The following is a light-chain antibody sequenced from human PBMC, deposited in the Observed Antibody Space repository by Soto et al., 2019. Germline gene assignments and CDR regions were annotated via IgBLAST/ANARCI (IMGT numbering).Light chain of an antibody. CDR3: SSYTSSSTLCV. Sequence: QSVLTQPSSVSGSPGQSITISCTCPSIDVGGYNYVSWYQQHPGKAPKLMIYDVSNRPSGVSNRFSGSKSGNTASLTISGLQAEDEADYYCSSYTSSSTLCVFGTGTKVTGL. V-gene: IGLV2-14*01. CDR1: SIDVGGYNY. J-gene: IGLJ1*01. CDR2: DVS.